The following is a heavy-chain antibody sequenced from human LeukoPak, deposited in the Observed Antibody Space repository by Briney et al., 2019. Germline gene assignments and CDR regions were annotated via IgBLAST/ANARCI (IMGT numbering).Heavy chain of an antibody. CDR1: GFTFSSYS. CDR3: ARVSVSGYYRIFDY. J-gene: IGHJ4*02. D-gene: IGHD3-22*01. CDR2: ISSSSSTI. V-gene: IGHV3-48*01. Sequence: GGSLRLSCAASGFTFSSYSMNWVRQAPGKGLEWVSYISSSSSTIYYADSVKGRFTISRDNAKNSLYLQMNSLRAEDTAVYYCARVSVSGYYRIFDYWGQGTLVTVSS.